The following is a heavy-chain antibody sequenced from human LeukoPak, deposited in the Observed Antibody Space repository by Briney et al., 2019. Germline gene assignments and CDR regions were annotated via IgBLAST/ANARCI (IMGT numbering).Heavy chain of an antibody. CDR3: ARLVVPAVGFDY. CDR2: IYYSGST. CDR1: GGSISSSSYY. V-gene: IGHV4-39*01. J-gene: IGHJ4*02. D-gene: IGHD2-2*01. Sequence: PSETLSLTCTVSGGSISSSSYYWGWIRQPPGKGLEWIGSIYYSGSTYYNPSLKSRVTISIDTSKNQFSLKLSSVTAADTAVYYCARLVVPAVGFDYWGQGTLVTVSS.